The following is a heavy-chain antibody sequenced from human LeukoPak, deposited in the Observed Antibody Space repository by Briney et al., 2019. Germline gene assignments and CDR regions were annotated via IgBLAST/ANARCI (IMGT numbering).Heavy chain of an antibody. CDR3: ARDCSSTSCYRGGFDP. J-gene: IGHJ5*02. CDR2: INQDGSEK. V-gene: IGHV3-7*01. Sequence: GGSLRLSCSASGFTFDSYWMTWVRQAPGKGREWVANINQDGSEKSYVDSVKVRFTISRDNAKNSLFLQMNSLRDEDTAVYYCARDCSSTSCYRGGFDPWGQGTLVTVSS. CDR1: GFTFDSYW. D-gene: IGHD2-2*01.